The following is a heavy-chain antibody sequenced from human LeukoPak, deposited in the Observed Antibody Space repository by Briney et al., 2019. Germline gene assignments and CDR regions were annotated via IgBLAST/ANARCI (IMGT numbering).Heavy chain of an antibody. CDR2: IRYHGSDK. Sequence: PGGSLRLSCAASAFTFRSYGMHWVRQAPGKGLEGVAFIRYHGSDKYYADSVKDRFTISRDNSKNTLYLQMNSLRAEDTAVYYCARWGTRGLRFDPWGQGTLVTVSS. V-gene: IGHV3-30*02. CDR3: ARWGTRGLRFDP. J-gene: IGHJ5*02. D-gene: IGHD3-16*01. CDR1: AFTFRSYG.